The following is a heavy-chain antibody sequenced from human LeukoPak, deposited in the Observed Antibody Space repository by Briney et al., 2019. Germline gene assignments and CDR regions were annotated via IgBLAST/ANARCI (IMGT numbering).Heavy chain of an antibody. CDR2: INHSGST. CDR3: ASEGGGYDFWSGYYPNYYFDY. CDR1: GGSISSYY. Sequence: PSETLSLTCTVSGGSISSYYWSWIRQPPGKGLEWIGEINHSGSTNYNPSLKSRVTISVDTSKNQFSLKLSSVTAADTAVYYCASEGGGYDFWSGYYPNYYFDYWGQGTLVTVSS. J-gene: IGHJ4*02. V-gene: IGHV4-34*01. D-gene: IGHD3-3*01.